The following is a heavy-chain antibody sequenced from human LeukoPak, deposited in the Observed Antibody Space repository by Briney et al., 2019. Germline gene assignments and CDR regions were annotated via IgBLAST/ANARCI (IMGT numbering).Heavy chain of an antibody. D-gene: IGHD6-13*01. J-gene: IGHJ4*02. CDR3: AREGLSAGRGTDY. CDR2: INPNSGGT. V-gene: IGHV1-2*06. CDR1: GHTFTGYY. Sequence: GASVKVSCKASGHTFTGYYMHWVRQAPGQGLEWMGRINPNSGGTNYAQKFQGRVTMTRDTSISTAYMELSRLRPDDTAVYYCAREGLSAGRGTDYWGQGTLVTVSS.